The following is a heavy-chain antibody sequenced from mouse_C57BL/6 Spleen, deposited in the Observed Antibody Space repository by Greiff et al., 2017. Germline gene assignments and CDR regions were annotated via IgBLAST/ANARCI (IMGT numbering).Heavy chain of an antibody. J-gene: IGHJ2*01. CDR2: INPGSGGT. CDR3: ARCPYDGYYGYYFDY. V-gene: IGHV1-54*01. Sequence: QVQLQQSGAELVRPGTSVKVSCKASGYAFTNYLIEWVKQRPGQGLEWIGVINPGSGGTNYNEKFKGKATLTADKSSSTAYMQLSSLTSEDSAVYFCARCPYDGYYGYYFDYWGQGTTLTVSS. D-gene: IGHD2-3*01. CDR1: GYAFTNYL.